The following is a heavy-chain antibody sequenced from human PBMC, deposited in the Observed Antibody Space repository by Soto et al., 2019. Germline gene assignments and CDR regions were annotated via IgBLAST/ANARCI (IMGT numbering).Heavy chain of an antibody. CDR3: ARRGGYVATISTFNYYYYYMDV. V-gene: IGHV4-34*01. CDR2: INHSGST. CDR1: GGSFSGYY. J-gene: IGHJ6*03. Sequence: PSETLSLTCAVYGGSFSGYYWSWIRQPPGKGLEWIGEINHSGSTNYNPSLKSRVTISVDTSKNQFSLKLSSVTAADTAVYYCARRGGYVATISTFNYYYYYMDVWGKGTTVTVSS. D-gene: IGHD3-16*01.